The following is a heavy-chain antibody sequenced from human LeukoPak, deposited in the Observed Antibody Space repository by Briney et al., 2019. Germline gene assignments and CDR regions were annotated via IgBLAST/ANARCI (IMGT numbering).Heavy chain of an antibody. CDR3: ASSPSCSVSSFES. Sequence: SETLSLTCTVSGYSISSGYYWGWSRQPPGKGLEWIGSIYLSGSTYYNPSLKSRVTISVDTSKNQFSLKLSSMTTADTAVYYCASSPSCSVSSFESWAQETLVTVS. D-gene: IGHD2-2*01. CDR1: GYSISSGYY. V-gene: IGHV4-38-2*02. CDR2: IYLSGST. J-gene: IGHJ4*02.